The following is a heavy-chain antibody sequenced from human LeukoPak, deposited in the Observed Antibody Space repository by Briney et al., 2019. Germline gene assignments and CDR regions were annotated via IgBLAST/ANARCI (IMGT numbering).Heavy chain of an antibody. D-gene: IGHD5-18*01. CDR2: IIPILGIA. CDR1: GGTFSSYA. CDR3: ARGVYVGTAMAYDY. J-gene: IGHJ4*02. V-gene: IGHV1-69*04. Sequence: SVKVSCKASGGTFSSYAISWVRQAPGQGLEWMGRIIPILGIANYAQKFQGRVTITADKSTSTAYMELSGLRSEDTAVYYCARGVYVGTAMAYDYWGQGTLVTVSS.